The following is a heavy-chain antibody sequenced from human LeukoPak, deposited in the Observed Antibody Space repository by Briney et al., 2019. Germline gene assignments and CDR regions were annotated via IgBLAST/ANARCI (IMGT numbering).Heavy chain of an antibody. CDR3: VRYYYGSGTSFDP. CDR2: ISSSSSSYI. J-gene: IGHJ5*02. D-gene: IGHD3-10*01. V-gene: IGHV3-21*06. Sequence: GGSLRLSCAASGFTFSSYSMNWVRQAPGKGLEWVSSISSSSSSYISYADSVKGRFTISRDNAKNSLYLQMSSLRAEDTAVFYCVRYYYGSGTSFDPWGQGTLVTVSS. CDR1: GFTFSSYS.